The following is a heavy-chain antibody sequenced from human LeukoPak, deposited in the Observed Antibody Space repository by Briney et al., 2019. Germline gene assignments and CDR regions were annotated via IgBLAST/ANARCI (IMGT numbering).Heavy chain of an antibody. J-gene: IGHJ5*02. CDR2: IYHSGST. CDR1: GYSISSGYY. CDR3: ARSSYYDSSGYYYVASWFDP. V-gene: IGHV4-38-2*01. D-gene: IGHD3-22*01. Sequence: SETLSLTCAVSGYSISSGYYWGWIRQPPGKGLEWIGSIYHSGSTYYNPSLKSRVTISVETSKNQFSLKLSSVTAADTAVYYCARSSYYDSSGYYYVASWFDPWGQGTLVTVSS.